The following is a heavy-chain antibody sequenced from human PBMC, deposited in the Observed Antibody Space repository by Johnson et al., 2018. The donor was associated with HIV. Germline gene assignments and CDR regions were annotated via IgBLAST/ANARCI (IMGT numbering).Heavy chain of an antibody. CDR2: IWYDGSNK. V-gene: IGHV3-33*06. D-gene: IGHD3-3*01. Sequence: QVQLVESGGGVVQPGRPLRLSCAASGFTFSSYGMYWVRQAPGKGLEWVAVIWYDGSNKYYADSVKGRFTSARDNSKNMLYLKMNNLRVEDTAVYYCAKDVGNYWPDVFGIWGQGTMVTVSS. J-gene: IGHJ3*02. CDR3: AKDVGNYWPDVFGI. CDR1: GFTFSSYG.